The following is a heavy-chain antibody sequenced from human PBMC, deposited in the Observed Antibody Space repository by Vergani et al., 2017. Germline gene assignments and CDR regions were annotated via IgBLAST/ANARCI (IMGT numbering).Heavy chain of an antibody. CDR1: GGSISSYY. D-gene: IGHD1-26*01. CDR2: IYYSGST. Sequence: QVQLQESGPGLVKPSETLSLTCTVSGGSISSYYWSWIRQPPGKGLEWIGYIYYSGSTNNNPSLKSRVTISVDTSKNKFSLKLSSVTAADTAVYYCAKDSSSGSPAGPFDYWGQGTLVTGSS. V-gene: IGHV4-59*01. J-gene: IGHJ4*02. CDR3: AKDSSSGSPAGPFDY.